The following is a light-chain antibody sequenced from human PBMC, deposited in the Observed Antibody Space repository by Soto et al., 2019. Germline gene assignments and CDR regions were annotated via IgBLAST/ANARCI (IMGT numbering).Light chain of an antibody. Sequence: QSVLTQPPSASGTPGQTVTISCSGGSSNIGSNSVHWYQQLPGSAPKLLIYTNNQRPSGVPDRFSGSKSGTSASLAVSGLQSEDEGDYFCAAWDDSLNGTVFGGGTKLTVL. CDR1: SSNIGSNS. J-gene: IGLJ2*01. CDR3: AAWDDSLNGTV. V-gene: IGLV1-44*01. CDR2: TNN.